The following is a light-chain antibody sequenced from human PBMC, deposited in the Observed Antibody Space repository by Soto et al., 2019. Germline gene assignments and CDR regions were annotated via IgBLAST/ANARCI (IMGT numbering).Light chain of an antibody. CDR3: ALWDDSLHNWV. CDR1: SSNIGTIT. CDR2: GDN. J-gene: IGLJ3*02. V-gene: IGLV1-44*01. Sequence: QSVLAQPPSASGTPGQRVTISCSGSSSNIGTITVNWYQHLPGTAPKLLIYGDNQRPSGVPDRFSGSKSGTSASLAINGLQYEDEADYYCALWDDSLHNWVFGEGTKVTVL.